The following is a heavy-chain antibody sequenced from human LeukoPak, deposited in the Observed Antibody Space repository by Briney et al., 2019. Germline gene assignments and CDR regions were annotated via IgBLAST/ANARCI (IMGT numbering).Heavy chain of an antibody. D-gene: IGHD6-13*01. V-gene: IGHV1-46*01. CDR2: INPSGGST. Sequence: GASVKVSCKASGYTFTSYYMHWVRQAPGQWLESMGIINPSGGSTSYAQRFQGRVTRTRDTSTSTVYMELSRLRSEDTAVYYCARDGSSIAAAGRGHWFDPWGQGTLVTVSS. CDR1: GYTFTSYY. CDR3: ARDGSSIAAAGRGHWFDP. J-gene: IGHJ5*02.